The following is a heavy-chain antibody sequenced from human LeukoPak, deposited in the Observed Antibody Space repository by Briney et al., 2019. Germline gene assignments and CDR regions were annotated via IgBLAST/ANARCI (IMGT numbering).Heavy chain of an antibody. CDR3: ARDDLYGSGPDFFDY. J-gene: IGHJ4*02. D-gene: IGHD3-10*01. Sequence: GGSLRLSCAASGFTFSSYNMNWVRQAPGKGLEWISNIRSSDGSIFYADSVKGRFTISRDNAKNSLYLQMNSLRADDTAVYYCARDDLYGSGPDFFDYWGQGTLVTVSS. CDR2: IRSSDGSI. CDR1: GFTFSSYN. V-gene: IGHV3-48*01.